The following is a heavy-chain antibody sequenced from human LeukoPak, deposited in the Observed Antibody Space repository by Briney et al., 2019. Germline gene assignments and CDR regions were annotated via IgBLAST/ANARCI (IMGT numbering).Heavy chain of an antibody. CDR3: ARGIAVAGSSRRAFDI. CDR1: GFTFSSYS. V-gene: IGHV3-21*01. CDR2: ISSSSSYI. J-gene: IGHJ3*02. D-gene: IGHD6-19*01. Sequence: PGGSLRLSCAASGFTFSSYSKNWVRQAPGKGLEWVSSISSSSSYIYYADSVKGRFTISRDNAKNSLYLQMNSLRAEDTAVYYCARGIAVAGSSRRAFDIWGQGTMVTVSS.